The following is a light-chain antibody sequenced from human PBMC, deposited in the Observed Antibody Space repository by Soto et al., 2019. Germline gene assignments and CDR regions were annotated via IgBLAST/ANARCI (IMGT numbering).Light chain of an antibody. V-gene: IGKV3-11*01. CDR1: QSVSSY. CDR3: QQRSNWPPWT. J-gene: IGKJ1*01. CDR2: DAS. Sequence: EIVLTQSPATLSLSPGERATLSCRASQSVSSYLAWYQQKPGQAPRLLIYDASNRATGIPARFSGSGSGTDFTLTISSLEPEDFGVYYCQQRSNWPPWTFGQVTNVEIK.